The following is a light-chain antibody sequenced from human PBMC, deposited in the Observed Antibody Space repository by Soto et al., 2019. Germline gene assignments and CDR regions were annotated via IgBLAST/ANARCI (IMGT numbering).Light chain of an antibody. Sequence: DIQMTQSPSSLSASVGDRVTITCRASQSISSYLNWYQQKPGKAPKLLIYDVSTLGSGVPSRFSGCGSETDFTLTISSLQPDDSATYYCQQYNTFWTFGQGTKVEIK. V-gene: IGKV1-5*01. J-gene: IGKJ1*01. CDR1: QSISSY. CDR3: QQYNTFWT. CDR2: DVS.